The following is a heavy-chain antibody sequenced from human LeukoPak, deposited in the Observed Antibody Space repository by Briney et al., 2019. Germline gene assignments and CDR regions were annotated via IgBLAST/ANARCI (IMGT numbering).Heavy chain of an antibody. V-gene: IGHV1-18*01. J-gene: IGHJ4*02. CDR2: ISAYNGNT. D-gene: IGHD3-16*02. CDR1: GYTFTSYG. Sequence: ASVKVSCRASGYTFTSYGISWVRQAPGQGLEWMGWISAYNGNTNYAQKLQGRVTMTTDTSTSTAYVELRSLRSDDTALYYCARASVWGSYRYREGYYFDYWGQGTLVTVSS. CDR3: ARASVWGSYRYREGYYFDY.